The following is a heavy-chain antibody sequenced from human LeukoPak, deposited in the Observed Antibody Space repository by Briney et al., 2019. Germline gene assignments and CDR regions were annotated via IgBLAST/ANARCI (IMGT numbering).Heavy chain of an antibody. CDR2: IDSGGNT. D-gene: IGHD3-10*01. CDR1: GFTVSTNY. J-gene: IGHJ4*02. CDR3: ARVGYGSARD. Sequence: GGSLRLSGVASGFTVSTNYMSWVRQAPGKGLEGVSVIDSGGNTNYADSVKGRFTISRDNSKNTLFLQMNSLRVEDTALYYCARVGYGSARDWGQGILVTVSS. V-gene: IGHV3-66*01.